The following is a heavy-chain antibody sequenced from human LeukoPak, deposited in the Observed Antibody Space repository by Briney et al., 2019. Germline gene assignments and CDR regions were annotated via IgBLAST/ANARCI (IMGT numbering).Heavy chain of an antibody. D-gene: IGHD6-6*01. V-gene: IGHV3-30-3*01. CDR3: ARDPRVLVALYYYYGRDV. CDR2: ISYDGSNK. Sequence: GGSLRLSCAASGFTFSSYAMHWVRQAPGKGLEWVAVISYDGSNKYYADSVKGRFTISRDNSKNTLYLQMNSLRAEDTAAYYCARDPRVLVALYYYYGRDVWGQGTTVTVSS. CDR1: GFTFSSYA. J-gene: IGHJ6*02.